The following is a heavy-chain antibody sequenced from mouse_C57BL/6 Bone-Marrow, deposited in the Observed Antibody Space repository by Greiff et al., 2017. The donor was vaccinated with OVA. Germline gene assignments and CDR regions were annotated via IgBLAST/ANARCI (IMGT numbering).Heavy chain of an antibody. CDR3: ARGLIRTWFAY. D-gene: IGHD1-1*01. CDR1: GFTFSDYY. V-gene: IGHV5-12*01. Sequence: EVQLVESGGGLVQPGGSLKLSCAASGFTFSDYYMYWVRQTPEKRLEWVAYISNGGGSTYYPDTVKGRFTITRDNAKSTLYMQMSSLKSEDTAMYYCARGLIRTWFAYWGQGTLVTVSA. J-gene: IGHJ3*01. CDR2: ISNGGGST.